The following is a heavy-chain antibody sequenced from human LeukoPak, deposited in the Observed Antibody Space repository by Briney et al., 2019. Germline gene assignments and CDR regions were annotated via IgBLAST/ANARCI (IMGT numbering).Heavy chain of an antibody. V-gene: IGHV4-31*03. J-gene: IGHJ4*02. CDR1: GGSISSGGLY. D-gene: IGHD3-9*01. Sequence: PSETLSLTCTVSGGSISSGGLYWGWIRQYPGKGLEWIGYISYSGTTYYNPSLKSRVTISVGTYKNHFSLELSSVTAADTAVYYCARSTSSEYDIYHFGYWGQGTLVTVSS. CDR3: ARSTSSEYDIYHFGY. CDR2: ISYSGTT.